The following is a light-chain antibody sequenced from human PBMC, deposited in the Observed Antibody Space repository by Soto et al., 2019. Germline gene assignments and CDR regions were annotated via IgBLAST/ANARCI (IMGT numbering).Light chain of an antibody. V-gene: IGKV1-39*01. CDR3: QQSFKTPLA. CDR1: QSISSY. Sequence: DIQMTQSPSSLSASVGDRVTINCRASQSISSYVNWYQQKPGKAPRLLISAASTLQSGVPSRFSGGGSGTDFTLTISSLQPEDFATYYCQQSFKTPLAFGQGTRLEIK. J-gene: IGKJ5*01. CDR2: AAS.